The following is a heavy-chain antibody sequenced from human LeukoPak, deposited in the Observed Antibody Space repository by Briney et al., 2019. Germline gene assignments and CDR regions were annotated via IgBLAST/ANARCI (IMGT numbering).Heavy chain of an antibody. Sequence: GGSLRLSCAASGFTFSSYAMSWVRQAPGKGLEWVSYISSSASSIYYADSVEGRFTISRDNAKNSLYLQMNSLRAEDTAMYYCARGGYSSGWYSSPDYWGQGTLVTVSS. CDR3: ARGGYSSGWYSSPDY. V-gene: IGHV3-48*04. D-gene: IGHD6-19*01. J-gene: IGHJ4*02. CDR2: ISSSASSI. CDR1: GFTFSSYA.